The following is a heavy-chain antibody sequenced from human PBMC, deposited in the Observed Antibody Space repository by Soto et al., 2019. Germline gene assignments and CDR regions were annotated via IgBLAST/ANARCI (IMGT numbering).Heavy chain of an antibody. J-gene: IGHJ4*02. CDR2: ISGSGSST. D-gene: IGHD6-6*01. CDR3: AMAQITAQYYFDY. Sequence: PGGSLRLSCAASGFIFSYYYMSWIRQPPGKGLEWVSYISGSGSSTNYADSVKGRFTISRDNAKNSLYLQIYSLRAEDTAVYYCAMAQITAQYYFDYWGQGALVTVSS. V-gene: IGHV3-11*06. CDR1: GFIFSYYY.